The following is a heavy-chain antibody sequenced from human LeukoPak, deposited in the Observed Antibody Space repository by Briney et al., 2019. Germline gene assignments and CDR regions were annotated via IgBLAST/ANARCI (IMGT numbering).Heavy chain of an antibody. CDR3: ARGQGYGLLNAVDY. CDR1: GGSISFYY. Sequence: SSETLSLTCTVSGGSISFYYWGWIRQPPGKGLEWIGYVYYSGDTNYNPSLKSRVTMSLDTSNQFSLKLSSVTAADTAVYYCARGQGYGLLNAVDYWGQGTLVTVSS. D-gene: IGHD5-18*01. J-gene: IGHJ4*02. V-gene: IGHV4-59*01. CDR2: VYYSGDT.